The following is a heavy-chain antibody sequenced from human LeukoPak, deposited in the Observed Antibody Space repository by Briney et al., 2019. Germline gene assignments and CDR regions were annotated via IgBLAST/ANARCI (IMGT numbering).Heavy chain of an antibody. Sequence: GGSLRLSCAASGFTFSSYAMHWVRQAPGKGLEWVAVISYDGSNKYYADSVKGRFTISRDNSKNTLYLQMNSLRAEDTAVYYCARDGKEMATIRYYYYYGMDVWGQGTTVTVSS. D-gene: IGHD5-24*01. CDR2: ISYDGSNK. V-gene: IGHV3-30-3*01. CDR1: GFTFSSYA. CDR3: ARDGKEMATIRYYYYYGMDV. J-gene: IGHJ6*02.